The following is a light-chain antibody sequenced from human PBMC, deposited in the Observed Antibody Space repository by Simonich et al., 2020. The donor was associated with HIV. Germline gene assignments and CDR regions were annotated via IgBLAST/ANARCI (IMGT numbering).Light chain of an antibody. Sequence: QSVLTQPPSASGTPGQRVTISCSESSPNIGSNTLNWYEQVPGTAPKLLIYRNNQRPSGVPDRFSGAKSGTSASLAISGLQSEDEADYYCATWDDSLNVVVFGGGTKLTVL. CDR2: RNN. CDR3: ATWDDSLNVVV. V-gene: IGLV1-44*01. J-gene: IGLJ2*01. CDR1: SPNIGSNT.